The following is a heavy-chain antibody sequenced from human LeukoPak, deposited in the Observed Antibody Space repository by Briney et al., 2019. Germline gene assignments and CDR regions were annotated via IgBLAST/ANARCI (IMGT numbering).Heavy chain of an antibody. V-gene: IGHV1-8*01. Sequence: ASVKVSCKASGYTFTSYDINWVRQATGQALEWMGWMNPNSGNTGYAQKFQGRVTMTRNTSISTAYMELSRLRSEDTAVYYCARGRLLWFGELYAPMDVWGQGTTVTVSS. CDR1: GYTFTSYD. CDR2: MNPNSGNT. J-gene: IGHJ6*02. CDR3: ARGRLLWFGELYAPMDV. D-gene: IGHD3-10*01.